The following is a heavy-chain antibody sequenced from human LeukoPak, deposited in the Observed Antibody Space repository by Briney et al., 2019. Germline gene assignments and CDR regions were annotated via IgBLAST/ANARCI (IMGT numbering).Heavy chain of an antibody. Sequence: SSETLSLTCTVSGGSVTDYYWSWIRQSPGEGLEWIGYIYYTGTSYNPSLKSRVTISADTSKNQFSLKLISVTAADTAVYYCASRKLGNDYWGQGTLVTVSS. CDR2: IYYTGT. J-gene: IGHJ4*02. V-gene: IGHV4-59*02. CDR3: ASRKLGNDY. CDR1: GGSVTDYY. D-gene: IGHD7-27*01.